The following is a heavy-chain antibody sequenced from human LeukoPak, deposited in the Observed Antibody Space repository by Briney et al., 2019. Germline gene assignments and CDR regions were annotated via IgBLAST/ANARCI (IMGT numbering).Heavy chain of an antibody. D-gene: IGHD3-10*01. CDR1: GFTFSSYA. V-gene: IGHV3-30*04. J-gene: IGHJ4*02. Sequence: GGSLRLSCAASGFTFSSYAMHWVRQAPGKGLKWVAVISYDGSNKYYADSVKGRFTISRDNSKNTLYLQMNSLRAEDTAVYYCARDSLGDPTYYFDYWGQGTLVTVSS. CDR2: ISYDGSNK. CDR3: ARDSLGDPTYYFDY.